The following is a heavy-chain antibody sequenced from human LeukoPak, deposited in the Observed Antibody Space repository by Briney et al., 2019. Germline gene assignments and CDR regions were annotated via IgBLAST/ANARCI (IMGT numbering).Heavy chain of an antibody. CDR2: IYHSGST. CDR1: GGSLSSGGYS. V-gene: IGHV4-30-2*01. CDR3: ARSHYYGSGSLDY. D-gene: IGHD3-10*01. Sequence: SETLSLTRAVSGGSLSSGGYSWSWIRQPPGKGLEWIGYIYHSGSTYYNPSLKSRVTISVDRSKNQFSLKLSSVTAADTAVYYCARSHYYGSGSLDYWGQGTLVTVSS. J-gene: IGHJ4*02.